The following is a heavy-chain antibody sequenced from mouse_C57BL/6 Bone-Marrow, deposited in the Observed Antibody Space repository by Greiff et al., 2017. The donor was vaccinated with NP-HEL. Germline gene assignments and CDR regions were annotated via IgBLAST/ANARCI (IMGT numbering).Heavy chain of an antibody. Sequence: VQVVESGAELVRPGASVTLSCKASGYTFTDYEMHWVKQTPVHGLEWIGAIDPETGGTAYNQKFKGKAILTADKSSSTAYMELRSLTSEDSAVYYCTRWDYAAWFAYWGQGTLVTVSA. V-gene: IGHV1-15*01. D-gene: IGHD2-4*01. J-gene: IGHJ3*01. CDR3: TRWDYAAWFAY. CDR2: IDPETGGT. CDR1: GYTFTDYE.